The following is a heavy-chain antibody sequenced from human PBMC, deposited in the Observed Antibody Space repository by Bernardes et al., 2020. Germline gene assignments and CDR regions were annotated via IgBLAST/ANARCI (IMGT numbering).Heavy chain of an antibody. CDR1: GGSFSGYY. CDR2: INHSGST. J-gene: IGHJ5*02. V-gene: IGHV4-34*01. CDR3: ARSGGIVVVPAATRGNWFDP. Sequence: TLSLTCAVYGGSFSGYYWSWIRQPPGKGLEWIGEINHSGSTNYNPSLKSRVTISVDTSKNRFSLKLSSVTAADTAVYYCARSGGIVVVPAATRGNWFDPWGQGTLVTVSS. D-gene: IGHD2-2*01.